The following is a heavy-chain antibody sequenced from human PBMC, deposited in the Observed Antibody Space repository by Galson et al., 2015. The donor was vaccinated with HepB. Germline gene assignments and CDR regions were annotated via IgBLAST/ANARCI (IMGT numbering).Heavy chain of an antibody. V-gene: IGHV3-48*01. CDR1: GFTFSSYS. Sequence: SLRPSCAASGFTFSSYSMNWVRQAPGKGLEWVSYISGSSSTIYYADSVRGRFTISRDNVKNSLYLQMNSLRAEDTAVYYCARRFSSTWPEYFQHWGQGTLVTVSS. D-gene: IGHD6-6*01. CDR3: ARRFSSTWPEYFQH. CDR2: ISGSSSTI. J-gene: IGHJ1*01.